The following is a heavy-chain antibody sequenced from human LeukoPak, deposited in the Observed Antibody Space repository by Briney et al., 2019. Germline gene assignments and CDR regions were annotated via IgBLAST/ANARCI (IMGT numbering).Heavy chain of an antibody. J-gene: IGHJ4*02. D-gene: IGHD1-26*01. Sequence: GGSLRLSCAASGFTFSTYAMTWVRQAPGKGLQWVSSISGSGDKTYYAASVKGRFTISRDNSKNTVYLNMSGLRAEDTATYYSTKSLGGIVGYLEYWGQRTLVTVSS. CDR2: ISGSGDKT. CDR1: GFTFSTYA. V-gene: IGHV3-23*01. CDR3: TKSLGGIVGYLEY.